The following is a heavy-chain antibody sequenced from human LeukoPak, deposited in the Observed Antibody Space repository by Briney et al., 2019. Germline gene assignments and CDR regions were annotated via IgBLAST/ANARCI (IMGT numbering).Heavy chain of an antibody. J-gene: IGHJ4*02. V-gene: IGHV1-8*03. CDR1: GYTFTSYD. Sequence: GASVKVSCKASGYTFTSYDINWVRQATGQGLEWMGWMNPNSGNTGYAQKFQGRVTITRDTSISTAYMELSSLRSEDTAVYYCARGFHGVATSYYFDYWSQGTLVTVSS. CDR2: MNPNSGNT. D-gene: IGHD5-12*01. CDR3: ARGFHGVATSYYFDY.